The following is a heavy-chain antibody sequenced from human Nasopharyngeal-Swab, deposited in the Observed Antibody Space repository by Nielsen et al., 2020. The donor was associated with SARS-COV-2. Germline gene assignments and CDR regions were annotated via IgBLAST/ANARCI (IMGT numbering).Heavy chain of an antibody. V-gene: IGHV3-21*01. CDR1: GFTFSSYS. CDR3: ARGVEVGVPYYYYGMDV. Sequence: ESLNISCAASGFTFSSYSMNWVRQAPGKGLEWVSSISSSSSYIYYADSVKGRFTISRDNAKNSLYLQMNSLRAEDTAVYYCARGVEVGVPYYYYGMDVWGQGTTVTVSS. J-gene: IGHJ6*02. CDR2: ISSSSSYI. D-gene: IGHD3-3*01.